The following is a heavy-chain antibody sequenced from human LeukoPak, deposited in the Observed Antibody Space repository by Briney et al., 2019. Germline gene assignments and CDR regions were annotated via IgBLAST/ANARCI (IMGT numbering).Heavy chain of an antibody. V-gene: IGHV3-7*01. CDR2: IKQDGSQK. Sequence: PGGSLRLSCAASGFTFSSYWMSWFRQAPGKGLEWVANIKQDGSQKYYVDSVKGRFTISRDNAKNSLYLQMNGLRAEDTAVYYCARGGDSGGFPGYDYWGQGTLVTVSS. J-gene: IGHJ4*02. CDR1: GFTFSSYW. CDR3: ARGGDSGGFPGYDY. D-gene: IGHD3-22*01.